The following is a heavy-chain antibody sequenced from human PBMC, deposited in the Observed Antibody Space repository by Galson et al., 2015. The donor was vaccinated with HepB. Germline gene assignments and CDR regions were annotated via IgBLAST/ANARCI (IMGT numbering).Heavy chain of an antibody. CDR2: IKQDGSEK. CDR3: AKLDFSDAFDI. J-gene: IGHJ3*02. Sequence: SLRLSCAASGFTFSSYWMSWVRQAPGKGLEWVANIKQDGSEKHYVDSVKGRFTISRDNAKNSLYLQMNSLRAEDKAVYYCAKLDFSDAFDIWGQGTMVTVSS. D-gene: IGHD3-3*01. V-gene: IGHV3-7*01. CDR1: GFTFSSYW.